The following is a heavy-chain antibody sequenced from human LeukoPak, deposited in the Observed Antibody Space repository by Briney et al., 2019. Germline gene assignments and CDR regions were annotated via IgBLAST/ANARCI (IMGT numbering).Heavy chain of an antibody. CDR3: ATILAARHDAFDI. CDR2: FDPEDGET. Sequence: GASVKVSCKVSGYTLTELSMHWLRQAPGKGLEWMGGFDPEDGETIYAQKFQGRVTMTEDTSTDTAYMELSSLRSEDTAVYYCATILAARHDAFDIWGQGTMVTVSS. CDR1: GYTLTELS. D-gene: IGHD1-26*01. V-gene: IGHV1-24*01. J-gene: IGHJ3*02.